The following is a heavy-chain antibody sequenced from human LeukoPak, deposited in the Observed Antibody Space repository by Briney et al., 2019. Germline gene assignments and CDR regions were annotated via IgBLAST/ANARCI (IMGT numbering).Heavy chain of an antibody. Sequence: SETLSLTCTVSGGSISSGSYYWSWIRQPAGKGLEWIGRIYTSGSTNYNPSLKSRVTISVDTSKNQFSLKLSSVTAADTAVYYCARDNDYGDYPEYWGQGTLVIVSS. CDR3: ARDNDYGDYPEY. D-gene: IGHD4-17*01. J-gene: IGHJ4*02. V-gene: IGHV4-61*02. CDR2: IYTSGST. CDR1: GGSISSGSYY.